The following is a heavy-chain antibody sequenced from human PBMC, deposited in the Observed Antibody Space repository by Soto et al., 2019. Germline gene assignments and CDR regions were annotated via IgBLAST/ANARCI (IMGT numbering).Heavy chain of an antibody. CDR1: GFSLNTGGLA. CDR3: VHSRCGGDCLQSYSSHYYYGMDV. CDR2: IYWDNDK. V-gene: IGHV2-5*02. J-gene: IGHJ6*02. Sequence: ESGPTLVKPTQTLTLTCTFSGFSLNTGGLAVGWIRQPPGKALEWLALIYWDNDKRYSPSLRSRLTITKDTSKNQVVLTMTNMDPVDAATYYCVHSRCGGDCLQSYSSHYYYGMDVWGQGTTVTVSS. D-gene: IGHD2-21*02.